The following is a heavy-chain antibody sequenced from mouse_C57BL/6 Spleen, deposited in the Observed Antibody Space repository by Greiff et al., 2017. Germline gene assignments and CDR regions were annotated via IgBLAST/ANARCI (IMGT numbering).Heavy chain of an antibody. Sequence: QVQLKQPGAELVRPGSSVKLSCKASGYTFTSYWMHWVKQRPIQGLEWIGNIDPSDSETHYNQKFKDKATLTVDKSSSTAYMQLSSLTSEDSAVYYCARGGIYYGSSPAWFAYWGQGTLVTVSA. CDR3: ARGGIYYGSSPAWFAY. V-gene: IGHV1-52*01. D-gene: IGHD1-1*01. CDR2: IDPSDSET. CDR1: GYTFTSYW. J-gene: IGHJ3*01.